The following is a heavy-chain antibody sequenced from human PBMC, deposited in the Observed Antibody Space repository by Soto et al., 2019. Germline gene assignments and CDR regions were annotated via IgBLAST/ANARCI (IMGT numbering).Heavy chain of an antibody. J-gene: IGHJ4*02. V-gene: IGHV3-74*01. Sequence: PGGSLRLSCAASGFTFSSYWMSWVRQAPGKGLVWVSRINSDGSSTYYADSVKGRFTISRDNAKNTLYLQMNSLRAEDTAVYYCARVVGATDTLHNWGRGTLVTVSS. CDR2: INSDGSST. CDR3: ARVVGATDTLHN. D-gene: IGHD1-26*01. CDR1: GFTFSSYW.